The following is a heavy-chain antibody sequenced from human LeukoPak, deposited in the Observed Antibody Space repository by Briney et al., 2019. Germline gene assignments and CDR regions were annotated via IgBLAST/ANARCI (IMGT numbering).Heavy chain of an antibody. D-gene: IGHD2-2*02. CDR3: ARDRGYCTRTNCYRGWFDP. V-gene: IGHV1-69*13. Sequence: SVKVSCKASGGTFSTFTINWVRQAPGQGLEWMGGIIPIFGTAYYAQHFQGRVTITADESASTAYMEVRSLRSEDTAVYYCARDRGYCTRTNCYRGWFDPWGQGTLATVSA. CDR1: GGTFSTFT. J-gene: IGHJ5*02. CDR2: IIPIFGTA.